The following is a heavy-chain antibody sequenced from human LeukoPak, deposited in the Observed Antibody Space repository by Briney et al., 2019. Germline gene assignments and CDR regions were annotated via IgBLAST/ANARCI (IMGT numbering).Heavy chain of an antibody. Sequence: GESLKISCKASGYTFTSYWIGWVRQMPGKGPEWMGIIYPGDSDTRYSPSFQGQVTISADKSISAAYLQWSSLKASDTAMYYCARHRDGYNSVLDYWGQGTLVTVSS. CDR3: ARHRDGYNSVLDY. CDR1: GYTFTSYW. V-gene: IGHV5-51*01. CDR2: IYPGDSDT. D-gene: IGHD5-24*01. J-gene: IGHJ4*02.